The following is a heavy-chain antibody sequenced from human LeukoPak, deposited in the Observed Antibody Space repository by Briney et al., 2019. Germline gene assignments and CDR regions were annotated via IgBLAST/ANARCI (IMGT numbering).Heavy chain of an antibody. CDR1: GGTFSGYA. V-gene: IGHV1-69*13. CDR2: IIPIFGTA. D-gene: IGHD3-22*01. Sequence: ASVKVSCKASGGTFSGYAISWVRQAPGQGLEWMGGIIPIFGTANYAQRFQGRVTITADESTSTAYMELSSLRSEDTAVYYSARGYYDSSGYYYYFDYWGQGTLVTVSS. CDR3: ARGYYDSSGYYYYFDY. J-gene: IGHJ4*02.